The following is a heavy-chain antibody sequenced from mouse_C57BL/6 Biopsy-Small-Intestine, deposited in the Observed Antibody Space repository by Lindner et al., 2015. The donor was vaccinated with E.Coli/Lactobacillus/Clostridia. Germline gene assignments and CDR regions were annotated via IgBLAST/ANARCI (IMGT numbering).Heavy chain of an antibody. CDR3: ASAKWDEGDAMDY. CDR1: GSSFTGYY. CDR2: IYPGSGNT. Sequence: VQLQESGPELVKPGASVKISCKASGSSFTGYYVHWVKQRPGQGLEWIGWIYPGSGNTKYNKEFKGKATLTADTSSTTAYMRLSSLTSEDSAVYHCASAKWDEGDAMDYWGQGTSVTVSS. J-gene: IGHJ4*01. D-gene: IGHD4-1*01. V-gene: IGHV1-66*01.